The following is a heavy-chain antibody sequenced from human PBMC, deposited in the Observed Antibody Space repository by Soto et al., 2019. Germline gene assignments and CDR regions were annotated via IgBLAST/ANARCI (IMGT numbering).Heavy chain of an antibody. J-gene: IGHJ5*02. CDR3: ASLITTMVRGVIIPFVSYWFDP. V-gene: IGHV4-39*01. CDR1: GGSISSSSYY. Sequence: SETLSLTCTVSGGSISSSSYYWGWIRQPPGKGLEWIGSIYYSGSTYYNPSLKSRVTISVDTSKNQFSLKLSSVTAADTAVYYCASLITTMVRGVIIPFVSYWFDPWGQGTLVTVSS. CDR2: IYYSGST. D-gene: IGHD3-10*01.